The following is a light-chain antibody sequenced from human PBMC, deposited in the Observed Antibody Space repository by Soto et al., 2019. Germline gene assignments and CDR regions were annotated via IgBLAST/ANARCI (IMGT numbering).Light chain of an antibody. CDR3: QSYDRSLSVV. CDR1: SSNIGAGYD. J-gene: IGLJ2*01. V-gene: IGLV1-40*01. CDR2: GNS. Sequence: QSVLTQPPSVSGAPGQRVTISCTGSSSNIGAGYDVHWYQQLPGTAPKLPIYGNSNRPSGVPDRFSGSKSGTSASLAITGLQAEDEADYYCQSYDRSLSVVFGGGTKLTVL.